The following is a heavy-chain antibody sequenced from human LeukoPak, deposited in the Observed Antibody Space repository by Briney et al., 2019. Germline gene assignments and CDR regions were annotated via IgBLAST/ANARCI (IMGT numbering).Heavy chain of an antibody. CDR1: GSSINSVYS. Sequence: SETLSLTCTVFGSSINSVYSWGWIRQPPGKGLEWIGRIYPNGNTYYNSSLKSRLTISVHTSENQFSLKLSSVSAADTAVYYCASYKTYYDSSGHPLDYWGQGTLVTVSS. D-gene: IGHD3-22*01. CDR3: ASYKTYYDSSGHPLDY. V-gene: IGHV4-38-2*02. J-gene: IGHJ4*02. CDR2: IYPNGNT.